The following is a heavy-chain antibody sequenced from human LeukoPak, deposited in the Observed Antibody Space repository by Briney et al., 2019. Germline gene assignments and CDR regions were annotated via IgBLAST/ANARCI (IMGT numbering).Heavy chain of an antibody. J-gene: IGHJ5*02. CDR1: GYTFSSYH. CDR3: ARDLDGPWDP. CDR2: ISPSGGTT. Sequence: ASVKVSCKASGYTFSSYHMHWVRQAPGQGLEWVGIISPSGGTTSYAQKFQGRVTLTRDTSTSTVYMELSSLRSEDTAVYYCARDLDGPWDPWGQGTLVTVSS. V-gene: IGHV1-46*01.